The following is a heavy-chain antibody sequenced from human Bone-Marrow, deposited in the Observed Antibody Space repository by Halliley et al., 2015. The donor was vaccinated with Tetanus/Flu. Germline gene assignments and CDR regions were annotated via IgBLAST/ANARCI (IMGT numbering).Heavy chain of an antibody. V-gene: IGHV4-59*11. CDR1: GGSITNHF. Sequence: TLSLTCTVSGGSITNHFWNWIRQPPGKGLEWIGDVYFSGSTNYNPSLKSRVTVSVDTANNQFSLSLKSVTAADTAVYYCARAYGVWPVIGYNGLDVWGQGTAVTVSS. J-gene: IGHJ6*02. D-gene: IGHD2-8*01. CDR3: ARAYGVWPVIGYNGLDV. CDR2: VYFSGST.